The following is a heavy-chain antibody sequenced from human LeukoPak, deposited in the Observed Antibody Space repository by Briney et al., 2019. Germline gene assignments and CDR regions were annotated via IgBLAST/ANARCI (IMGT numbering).Heavy chain of an antibody. CDR1: GGTFSSYA. CDR2: IIPIFGTA. Sequence: SVKVSCKASGGTFSSYAISWVRQAPGQGLEWMGGIIPIFGTANYAQKFQGRVTITADESTSTAYMELSSLRSEDTAVYYCLLENDYSNRIGYWGQGTLVTVSS. V-gene: IGHV1-69*01. CDR3: LLENDYSNRIGY. J-gene: IGHJ4*02. D-gene: IGHD4-11*01.